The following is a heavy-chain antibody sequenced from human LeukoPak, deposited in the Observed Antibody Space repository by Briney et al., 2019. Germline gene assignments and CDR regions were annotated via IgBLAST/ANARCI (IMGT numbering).Heavy chain of an antibody. V-gene: IGHV3-15*01. CDR1: GFTFSNAW. CDR2: IKSKTDGGTT. Sequence: GGSLRLSCAASGFTFSNAWMNWVRQAPGKGLEWVGRIKSKTDGGTTDYAATVKGRFTISRDDSKNTLYLQMNSLKTEDTAVYYCTTPAGSCYSCAFDIWGQGTMVTVSS. J-gene: IGHJ3*02. CDR3: TTPAGSCYSCAFDI. D-gene: IGHD2-15*01.